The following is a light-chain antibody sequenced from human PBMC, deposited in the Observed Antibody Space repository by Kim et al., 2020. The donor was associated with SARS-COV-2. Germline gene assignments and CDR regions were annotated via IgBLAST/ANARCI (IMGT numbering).Light chain of an antibody. CDR3: QQYYIYPIT. V-gene: IGKV1-8*01. J-gene: IGKJ5*01. CDR2: AAS. CDR1: QGISSY. Sequence: ASTGDRVTISCRASQGISSYLAWYQQKPGKAPKLLIYAASTLQSGVPSRFSGSGSGTDFTLTITCLQSEDFASYFCQQYYIYPITFGQGTRLEIK.